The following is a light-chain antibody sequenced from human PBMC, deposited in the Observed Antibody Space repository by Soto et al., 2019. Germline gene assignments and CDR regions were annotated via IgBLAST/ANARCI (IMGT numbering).Light chain of an antibody. CDR3: QQYDSYSKT. CDR2: KAS. J-gene: IGKJ1*01. Sequence: DIQMTQSPSTLSAAVGDRVTITCRASQSISRWLAYYQQKPGKAPKLLIYKASSLEIGVPSRFSGSASGTEFTLTISSQQPDGFATYYCQQYDSYSKTFGQGTKVEIK. V-gene: IGKV1-5*03. CDR1: QSISRW.